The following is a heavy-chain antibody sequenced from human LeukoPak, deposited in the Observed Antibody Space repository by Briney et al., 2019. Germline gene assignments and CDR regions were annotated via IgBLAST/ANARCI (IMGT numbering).Heavy chain of an antibody. J-gene: IGHJ4*02. D-gene: IGHD6-19*01. CDR3: AKDNWLPSSPAVAGLGD. V-gene: IGHV3-9*01. Sequence: PGRPLRLSCAASGFNFDGYALHWVRQAPGKGLEWVSGISWNSGNIAYADSVKGRFTISRDNSRNTLYLQMNSLTVEDTAVYYCAKDNWLPSSPAVAGLGDWNQGTLVTVSS. CDR2: ISWNSGNI. CDR1: GFNFDGYA.